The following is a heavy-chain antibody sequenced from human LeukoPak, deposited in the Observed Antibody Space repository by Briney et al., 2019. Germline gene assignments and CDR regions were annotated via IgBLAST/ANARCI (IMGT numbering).Heavy chain of an antibody. D-gene: IGHD3-22*01. CDR2: FSKSGTTT. J-gene: IGHJ4*02. CDR3: AKRDTSGSYYFDS. CDR1: GFTFSINA. Sequence: GGSLRLSCATSGFTFSINAMSWVRQAPGKGLEWVSTFSKSGTTTYYPDSMKGRFTISRDNSKNTLYLQMNSLRAEDTAVYYCAKRDTSGSYYFDSWGQGTQVTVSS. V-gene: IGHV3-23*01.